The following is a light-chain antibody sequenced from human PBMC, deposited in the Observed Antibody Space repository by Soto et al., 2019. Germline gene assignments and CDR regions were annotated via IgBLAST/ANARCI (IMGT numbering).Light chain of an antibody. V-gene: IGKV1-5*01. CDR2: DAS. CDR3: QQSFSTPIT. J-gene: IGKJ5*01. Sequence: DIQMTQSPFTLSASVVDRVTITCRASQSISSWLAWYQQKPGKAPKLLIFDASSLESGVPSRFSGSGSGTDFTLTISSLQPEDFATYYCQQSFSTPITFGQGTRLEIK. CDR1: QSISSW.